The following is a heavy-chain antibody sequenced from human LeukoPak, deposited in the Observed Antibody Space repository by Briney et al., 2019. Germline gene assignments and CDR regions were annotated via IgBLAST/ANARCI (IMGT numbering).Heavy chain of an antibody. V-gene: IGHV4-34*01. Sequence: SETLSLTCAVYGGSLSSYYWDWIRQPPGKGLEWIGEINHSGSTNYNPSLKSRVTISVDTSKNQFSLKLSYVTAADTAVYYCARPHYYGSGSYHAFDIWGQGTMVTVSS. J-gene: IGHJ3*02. CDR3: ARPHYYGSGSYHAFDI. D-gene: IGHD3-10*01. CDR1: GGSLSSYY. CDR2: INHSGST.